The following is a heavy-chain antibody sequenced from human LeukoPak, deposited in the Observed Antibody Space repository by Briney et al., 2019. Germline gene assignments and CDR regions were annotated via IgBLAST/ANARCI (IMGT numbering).Heavy chain of an antibody. CDR1: GFTFSSYS. D-gene: IGHD3-22*01. J-gene: IGHJ3*02. CDR2: ISSSSSTI. Sequence: PGGSLRLSCAASGFTFSSYSMNWVRQAPGKGLEWVSYISSSSSTIYYADSVKGRFTISRDNAKNSLYLQMNSLRAEDTAVYYCAREQPTRDSSGYYYVIAAFDIWGQGTMVTVSS. V-gene: IGHV3-48*01. CDR3: AREQPTRDSSGYYYVIAAFDI.